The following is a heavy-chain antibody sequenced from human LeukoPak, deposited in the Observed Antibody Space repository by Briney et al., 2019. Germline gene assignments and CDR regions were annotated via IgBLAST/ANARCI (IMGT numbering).Heavy chain of an antibody. V-gene: IGHV3-21*01. CDR3: ARDRQWLVGGYYCYYYGMDV. CDR2: ISSSSSYI. D-gene: IGHD6-19*01. CDR1: GFTFSSYS. Sequence: GGSLRLSCAASGFTFSSYSMNWVRQAPGKGLEWVSSISSSSSYIYYADSVKGRFTISRDNAKNSLYLQMNSLRAEDTAVYYCARDRQWLVGGYYCYYYGMDVWGQGTTVTVSS. J-gene: IGHJ6*02.